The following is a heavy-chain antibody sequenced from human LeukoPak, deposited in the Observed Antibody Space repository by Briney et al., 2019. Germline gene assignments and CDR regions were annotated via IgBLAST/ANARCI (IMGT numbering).Heavy chain of an antibody. CDR1: GYSFTSYW. Sequence: GESLKISCKGSGYSFTSYWISWVRQMPGKGLEWMGRIDPSDSYTNYSPSFQGHVTISADKSISTAYLQWSSLKASDTAMYYCARRRITMVRGVIINWFDPWGQGTLVTASS. CDR2: IDPSDSYT. CDR3: ARRRITMVRGVIINWFDP. D-gene: IGHD3-10*01. V-gene: IGHV5-10-1*01. J-gene: IGHJ5*02.